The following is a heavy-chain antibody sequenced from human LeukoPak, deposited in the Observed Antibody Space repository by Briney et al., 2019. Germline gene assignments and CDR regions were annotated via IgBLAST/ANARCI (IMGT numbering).Heavy chain of an antibody. CDR2: INHSGST. J-gene: IGHJ5*02. CDR3: ARAKGSGSYFNWFAL. Sequence: TETLSLTCAVYGGSFSGYYWSWIRQPPGKGLECIAEINHSGSTNYNPSIKSRVTISVDTSKYQVSPKLSSVTAADKAVYYCARAKGSGSYFNWFALWGQETLVTVSS. CDR1: GGSFSGYY. V-gene: IGHV4-34*01. D-gene: IGHD3-10*01.